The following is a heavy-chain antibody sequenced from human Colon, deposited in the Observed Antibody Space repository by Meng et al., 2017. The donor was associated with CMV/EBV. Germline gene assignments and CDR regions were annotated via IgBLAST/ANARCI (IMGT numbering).Heavy chain of an antibody. J-gene: IGHJ6*02. Sequence: SVKVSCKASGGTFNSYGISWVRQAPGQGLEWMGGILPITGMANYAQKFQGRVTITADKSTTTAYMEVSSLRSEDTAVYYCARDGGGGYSSYMDVWGQGTTVTVSS. CDR2: ILPITGMA. CDR1: GGTFNSYG. D-gene: IGHD5-18*01. CDR3: ARDGGGGYSSYMDV. V-gene: IGHV1-69*10.